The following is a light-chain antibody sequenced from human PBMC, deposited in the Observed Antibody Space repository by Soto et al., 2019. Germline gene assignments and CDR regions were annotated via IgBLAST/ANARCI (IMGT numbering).Light chain of an antibody. CDR1: QSITTY. J-gene: IGKJ4*01. CDR2: AAS. CDR3: QQIYSGPLT. V-gene: IGKV1-39*01. Sequence: IHMTQSPSSLAASIGDRVTLTCRASQSITTYLNWYRQKPGKAPKLLIYAASSLQSGVPSRFSGSGSETEFTLSISSLQPEDFATYFCQQIYSGPLTFGGGTKVDI.